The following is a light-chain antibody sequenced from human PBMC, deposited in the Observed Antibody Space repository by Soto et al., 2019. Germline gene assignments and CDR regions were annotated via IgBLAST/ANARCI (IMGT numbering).Light chain of an antibody. V-gene: IGLV2-14*01. CDR2: GVS. CDR3: SSYTSNSTPLV. J-gene: IGLJ1*01. Sequence: QSALTQPASVSGSPGQSITISCTGTSSDVGGYNFVSWYQQHPGKAPKLMIYGVSDRPSGVSNRFSASKSGNTASLTISGLQDEDAADYYCSSYTSNSTPLVFGTGTKVTVL. CDR1: SSDVGGYNF.